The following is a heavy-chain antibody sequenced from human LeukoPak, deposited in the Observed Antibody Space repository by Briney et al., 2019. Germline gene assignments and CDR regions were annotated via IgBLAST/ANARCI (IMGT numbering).Heavy chain of an antibody. CDR1: GFTFSSYS. Sequence: GGSLRLSCAASGFTFSSYSMNWVRQAPGKGLEWVSSISSSSSYIYYADSVKARFTISRDNAKNSLYLQMNSLRAEDTAVYYCARGGEEDTVADVLLWFGELPPLYYYYYGMDVWGQGTTVTVSS. V-gene: IGHV3-21*01. J-gene: IGHJ6*02. CDR2: ISSSSSYI. D-gene: IGHD3-10*01. CDR3: ARGGEEDTVADVLLWFGELPPLYYYYYGMDV.